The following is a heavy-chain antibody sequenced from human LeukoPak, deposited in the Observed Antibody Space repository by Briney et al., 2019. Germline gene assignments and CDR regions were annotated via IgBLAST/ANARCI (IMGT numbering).Heavy chain of an antibody. CDR1: GFTFNSYA. D-gene: IGHD6-19*01. CDR3: AKTATGYSSGHYPGWPVDY. CDR2: IFGSGGSA. Sequence: GGSLRLSCAASGFTFNSYAMYWVRQAPGKGLEWVSGIFGSGGSAHYADSVKGRFAIPRDNSKNRVYLQMNSLRAEDTAVYYCAKTATGYSSGHYPGWPVDYWGQGTLVTVSS. V-gene: IGHV3-23*01. J-gene: IGHJ4*02.